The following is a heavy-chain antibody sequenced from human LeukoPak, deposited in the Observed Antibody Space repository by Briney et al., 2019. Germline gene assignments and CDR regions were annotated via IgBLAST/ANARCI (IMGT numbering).Heavy chain of an antibody. CDR3: AAGSTTGTN. D-gene: IGHD1-1*01. V-gene: IGHV3-21*04. Sequence: GGSLRLSCAASGFTFSSFTMHWVRQAPGKGLEWVSSISSSSYYIYYADSMKGRFTISRDNAKNSLYLQMNSLRAEDTAVYYCAAGSTTGTNWGQGTLVTVSS. CDR1: GFTFSSFT. CDR2: ISSSSYYI. J-gene: IGHJ4*02.